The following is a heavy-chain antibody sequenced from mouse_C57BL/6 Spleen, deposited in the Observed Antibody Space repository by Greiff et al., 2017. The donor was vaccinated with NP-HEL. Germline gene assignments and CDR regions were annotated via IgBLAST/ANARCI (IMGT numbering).Heavy chain of an antibody. J-gene: IGHJ4*01. CDR2: ISSGSSTI. CDR3: ARVYDYDGYYAMDY. D-gene: IGHD2-4*01. CDR1: GFTFSDYG. Sequence: EVQLQESGGGLVKPGGSLKLSCAASGFTFSDYGMHWVRQAPEKGLEWVAYISSGSSTIYYADTVKGRFTISRDNAKNTLFLQMTSLRSEDTAMYSCARVYDYDGYYAMDYWGQGTSVTVSS. V-gene: IGHV5-17*01.